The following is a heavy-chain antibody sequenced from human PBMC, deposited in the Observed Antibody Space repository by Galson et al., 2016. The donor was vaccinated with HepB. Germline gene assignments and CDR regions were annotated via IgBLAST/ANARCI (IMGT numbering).Heavy chain of an antibody. V-gene: IGHV4-61*01. Sequence: SETLSLTCTVSCGSVTSGPYYWHWIRQSPGKGLEYIGYMYYSGSPNYNPSLKSRVTISQDTSKNQFSLNLTSVTAADTAVYYCAMSSAAGTAPFDFWGRGTMVTAS. J-gene: IGHJ3*01. CDR3: AMSSAAGTAPFDF. D-gene: IGHD6-13*01. CDR1: CGSVTSGPYY. CDR2: MYYSGSP.